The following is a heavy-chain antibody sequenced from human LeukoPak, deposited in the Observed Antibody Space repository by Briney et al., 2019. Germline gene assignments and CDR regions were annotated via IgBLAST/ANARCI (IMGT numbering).Heavy chain of an antibody. J-gene: IGHJ4*02. CDR2: IWYDGSNK. CDR3: AKDKGYSSSWGFDY. V-gene: IGHV3-30*02. CDR1: GFSFSSYG. D-gene: IGHD6-13*01. Sequence: GGSLRLSCAASGFSFSSYGMHWVRPAPGKGLEWVEFIWYDGSNKYYADSVQGRFTISRDNSKTTLYLQMKSLRAEDTAVYYCAKDKGYSSSWGFDYWGQGTLVTVSS.